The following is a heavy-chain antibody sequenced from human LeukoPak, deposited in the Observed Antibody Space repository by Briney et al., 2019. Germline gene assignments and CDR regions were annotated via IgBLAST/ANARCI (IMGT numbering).Heavy chain of an antibody. Sequence: GVSLRLSCAVSGITLSNYGMGWVRQAPGKGLEWVAGLSGSGGGTNYADSVQGRFTISRDNPKNTLYLQMNSLRAKDTAVYFCAKRGVVIRVFLVGFHKEAYYFDSWGQGALVTVSS. D-gene: IGHD3-10*01. V-gene: IGHV3-23*01. CDR2: LSGSGGGT. CDR3: AKRGVVIRVFLVGFHKEAYYFDS. CDR1: GITLSNYG. J-gene: IGHJ4*02.